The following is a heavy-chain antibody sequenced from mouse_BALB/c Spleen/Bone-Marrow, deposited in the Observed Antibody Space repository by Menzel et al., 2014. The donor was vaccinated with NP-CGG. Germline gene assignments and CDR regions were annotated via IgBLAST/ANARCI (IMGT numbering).Heavy chain of an antibody. D-gene: IGHD3-1*01. V-gene: IGHV5-17*02. CDR1: GFTFSSFG. CDR2: ISSGSSTI. J-gene: IGHJ3*01. CDR3: TRGAARATWFAY. Sequence: VKLMESGAGLVQPGGSRKLCCAASGFTFSSFGMYWVRQAPEKGLEWVAYISSGSSTIYYAETVKGRFTISRDNPKNTLFLQMTSLRSEDTAMYYCTRGAARATWFAYWGQWTLVTVSA.